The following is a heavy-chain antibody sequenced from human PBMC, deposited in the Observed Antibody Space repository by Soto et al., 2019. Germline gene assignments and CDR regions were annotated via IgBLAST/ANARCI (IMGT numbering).Heavy chain of an antibody. J-gene: IGHJ6*02. D-gene: IGHD3-22*01. CDR2: ISSSTRTI. CDR3: ARSYYDSSAYYASYGMDV. CDR1: GFTFSSHS. Sequence: PGGSLRLSCAASGFTFSSHSMNWVRRAPGKGLEWVSYISSSTRTIYYADSVKGRFTISRDNAKNSLYLQMNSLRAEDTAVYYCARSYYDSSAYYASYGMDVWGQGTTVTVSS. V-gene: IGHV3-48*01.